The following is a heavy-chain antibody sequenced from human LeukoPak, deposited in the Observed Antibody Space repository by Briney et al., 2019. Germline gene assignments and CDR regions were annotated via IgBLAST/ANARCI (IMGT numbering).Heavy chain of an antibody. J-gene: IGHJ5*02. Sequence: GGSVKVSCKASGYTFTSYDINWVRQATGQGLEWMGWMNPNSGNTGYAQKFQGRVTMTRNTSISTAYMDLTSLTSEDTAVYYCAIGKLASRRGSWFDPWGQGTLVTVSS. D-gene: IGHD6-6*01. CDR1: GYTFTSYD. CDR2: MNPNSGNT. V-gene: IGHV1-8*02. CDR3: AIGKLASRRGSWFDP.